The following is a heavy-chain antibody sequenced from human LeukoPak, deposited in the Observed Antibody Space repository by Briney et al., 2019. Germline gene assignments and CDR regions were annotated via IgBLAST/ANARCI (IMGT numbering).Heavy chain of an antibody. CDR2: INWNAGST. V-gene: IGHV3-20*04. D-gene: IGHD3-3*01. CDR1: AFMFDDYD. J-gene: IGHJ4*02. CDR3: ARAFKYTMSGYYFDY. Sequence: PGGSLRLSCAASAFMFDDYDMSWVRQAPGKGLEWVSGINWNAGSTAYADSVKGRFTISRDNAKNSLYLQMNSLRAEDTALYYCARAFKYTMSGYYFDYWGEGTLVTVSS.